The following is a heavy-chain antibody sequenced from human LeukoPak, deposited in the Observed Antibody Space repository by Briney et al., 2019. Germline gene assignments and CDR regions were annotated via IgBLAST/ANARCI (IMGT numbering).Heavy chain of an antibody. Sequence: PGGSLRLSCAASGFAFSVYAMSWLRQPPGKGLEWVSTINANSISTSYAASVRGRFTISRDNAKDTLYLQLNTPRADDTATYYCAKPISGGLAVTADWFRPWGQGTLVVVSS. V-gene: IGHV3-23*01. J-gene: IGHJ5*02. CDR2: INANSIST. CDR3: AKPISGGLAVTADWFRP. CDR1: GFAFSVYA. D-gene: IGHD6-19*01.